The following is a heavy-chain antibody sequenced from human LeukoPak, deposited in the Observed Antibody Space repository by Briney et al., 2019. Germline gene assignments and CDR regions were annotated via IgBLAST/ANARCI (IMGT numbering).Heavy chain of an antibody. CDR3: ARLGGNSINFDY. D-gene: IGHD4-23*01. CDR2: ISSSSSYI. J-gene: IGHJ4*02. CDR1: GFTFSSYS. V-gene: IGHV3-21*01. Sequence: GGSLRLSCAASGFTFSSYSMNWVRQAPGKGLEWVSSISSSSSYIYYADSVKGRFTISGDNAKNSLYLQMNSLRAEDTAVYYCARLGGNSINFDYWGQGTLVTVSS.